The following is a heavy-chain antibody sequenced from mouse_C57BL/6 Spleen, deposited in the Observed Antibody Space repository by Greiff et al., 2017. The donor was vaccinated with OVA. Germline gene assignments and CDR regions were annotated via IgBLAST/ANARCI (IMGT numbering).Heavy chain of an antibody. V-gene: IGHV1-22*01. Sequence: EVKLMESGPELVKPGASVKMSCKASGYTFTDYNMHWVKQSHGKSLEWIGYINPNNGGTSYNQKFKGKATLTVNKSSSTAYMELRSLTSEDSAVYYCARRNPRGAMDYWGQGTSVTVSS. CDR3: ARRNPRGAMDY. J-gene: IGHJ4*01. CDR1: GYTFTDYN. CDR2: INPNNGGT.